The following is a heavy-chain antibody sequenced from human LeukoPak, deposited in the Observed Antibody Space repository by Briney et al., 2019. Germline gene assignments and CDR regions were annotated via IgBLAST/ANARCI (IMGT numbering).Heavy chain of an antibody. CDR1: GFTFSSYA. CDR2: ISGSGGST. J-gene: IGHJ6*02. CDR3: ARDDSSPYYGMDV. V-gene: IGHV3-23*01. D-gene: IGHD2-21*01. Sequence: GGSLGLSCAASGFTFSSYAMSWVRQAPGKGLEWVSAISGSGGSTYYADSVKGRFTISRDNSKNTLYLQMNSLRAEDTAVYYCARDDSSPYYGMDVWGQGTTVTVSS.